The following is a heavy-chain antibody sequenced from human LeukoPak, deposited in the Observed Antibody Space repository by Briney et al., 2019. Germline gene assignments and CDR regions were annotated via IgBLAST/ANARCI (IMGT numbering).Heavy chain of an antibody. CDR2: IYYSGTT. CDR1: GYSISSGYY. J-gene: IGHJ5*02. V-gene: IGHV4-61*01. Sequence: SETLSLTCAVSGYSISSGYYWNWIRQPPGKGLEWIGYIYYSGTTNYNPSLKSRLTISLDTTKNQFSLKLSSMTAADTAVYYCARATTVTTRFDPWGQGTLVIVSS. CDR3: ARATTVTTRFDP. D-gene: IGHD4-17*01.